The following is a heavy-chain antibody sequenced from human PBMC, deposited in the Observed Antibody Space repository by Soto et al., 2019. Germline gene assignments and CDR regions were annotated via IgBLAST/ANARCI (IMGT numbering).Heavy chain of an antibody. CDR3: ARGVGSSPPRY. CDR2: VYDNGRP. CDR1: GGSISVYY. V-gene: IGHV4-59*01. J-gene: IGHJ4*02. Sequence: SETLSLTCTISGGSISVYYWSWILQSPRQRLEWIGYVYDNGRPYYSPSLKSRVTISADTSKNQISLTLTSATAADPPVYYCARGVGSSPPRYWGRGTLVTVSS. D-gene: IGHD3-9*01.